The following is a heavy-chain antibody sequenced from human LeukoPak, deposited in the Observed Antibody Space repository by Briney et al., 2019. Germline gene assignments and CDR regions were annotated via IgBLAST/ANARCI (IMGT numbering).Heavy chain of an antibody. J-gene: IGHJ4*02. Sequence: GGSLRLSCAASGFTFTNYWIHWVRQAPGKGLMWVSRIKGDGITTNYADSVKGRFTISRDNAKNTVYLQMNSLRAEGTAVYFCARGMFHGYCTDYWGQGTWVPVSS. D-gene: IGHD3-3*01. CDR3: ARGMFHGYCTDY. V-gene: IGHV3-74*01. CDR1: GFTFTNYW. CDR2: IKGDGITT.